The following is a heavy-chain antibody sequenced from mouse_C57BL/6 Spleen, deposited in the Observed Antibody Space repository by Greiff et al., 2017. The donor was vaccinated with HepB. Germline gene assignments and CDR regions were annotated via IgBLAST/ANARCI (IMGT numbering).Heavy chain of an antibody. CDR3: ARDSNFWFAY. CDR1: GYSITSGYY. D-gene: IGHD2-5*01. V-gene: IGHV3-6*01. J-gene: IGHJ3*01. Sequence: EVKLVESGPGLVKPSQSLSLTCSVTGYSITSGYYWNWIRQFPGNKLEWMGYISYDGSNNYNPSLKNRISITRDTSKNQFFLKLNSVTTEDTATYYCARDSNFWFAYWGQGTLVTVSA. CDR2: ISYDGSN.